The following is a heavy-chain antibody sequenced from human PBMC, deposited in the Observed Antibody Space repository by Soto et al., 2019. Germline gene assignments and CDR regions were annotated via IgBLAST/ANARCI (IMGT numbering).Heavy chain of an antibody. CDR3: ARTYYYDSSGYYFLSGFDY. V-gene: IGHV1-18*01. J-gene: IGHJ4*02. Sequence: ASVKVSCKASGYTFTSYGISWVRQAPGQGLEWMGWISAYNGNTNYAQKLQGRVTMTTDTSTSTAYMELRSLRSDDTAVYYCARTYYYDSSGYYFLSGFDYWGQGTLVNVSS. CDR1: GYTFTSYG. CDR2: ISAYNGNT. D-gene: IGHD3-22*01.